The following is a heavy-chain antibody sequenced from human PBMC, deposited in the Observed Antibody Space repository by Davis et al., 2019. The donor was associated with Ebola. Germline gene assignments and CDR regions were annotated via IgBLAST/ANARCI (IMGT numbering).Heavy chain of an antibody. D-gene: IGHD1-26*01. V-gene: IGHV1-69*13. Sequence: SVKVSCKASGYTFTGYYMHWVRQAPGQGLEWMGGIIPIFGTANYAQKFQGRVTITADESTSTAYMELSSLRSEDTAVYYCARAMGGSIPYWGQGTLVTVSS. CDR1: GYTFTGYY. CDR2: IIPIFGTA. CDR3: ARAMGGSIPY. J-gene: IGHJ4*02.